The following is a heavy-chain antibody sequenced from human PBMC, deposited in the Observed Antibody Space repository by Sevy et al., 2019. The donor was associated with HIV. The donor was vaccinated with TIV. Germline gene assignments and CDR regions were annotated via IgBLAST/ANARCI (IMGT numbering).Heavy chain of an antibody. CDR3: AKAQDGSGYSAYGMDV. Sequence: GWSLRLSCAASRFTFSSYGMHWVRQAPGKGLEWVAVISYDGSNKYADSVKGRFTISRDNSKNTLYLQMNSLRPEDTAVYSCAKAQDGSGYSAYGMDVWGQGTTVTVSS. J-gene: IGHJ6*02. V-gene: IGHV3-30*18. CDR1: RFTFSSYG. CDR2: ISYDGSNK. D-gene: IGHD3-22*01.